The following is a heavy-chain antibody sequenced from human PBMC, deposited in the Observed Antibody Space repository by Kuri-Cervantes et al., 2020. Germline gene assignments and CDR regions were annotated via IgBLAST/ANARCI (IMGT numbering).Heavy chain of an antibody. J-gene: IGHJ4*02. D-gene: IGHD5-18*01. CDR1: GFTFSSYD. CDR3: ARAGYGHGIIDS. Sequence: GESLKISCEASGFTFSSYDMHWVRQATGKGLEWVSAIGIAGDTYYPDSVKGRFTISRENAKNSLYLRMSSLRAGDTAVYYCARAGYGHGIIDSWGQGTLVTVSS. CDR2: IGIAGDT. V-gene: IGHV3-13*01.